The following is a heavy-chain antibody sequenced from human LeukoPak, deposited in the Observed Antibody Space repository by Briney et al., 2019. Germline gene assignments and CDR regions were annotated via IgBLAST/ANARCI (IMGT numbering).Heavy chain of an antibody. CDR1: GGSISSYY. CDR2: INHSGST. D-gene: IGHD3-22*01. J-gene: IGHJ3*02. Sequence: SETLSLTCTVSGGSISSYYWSWIRQPPGKGLEWIGEINHSGSTNYNPSLKSRVTISVDTSKNQFSLKLSSVTAADTAVYYCARGPYYDSSGPVGATPAFDIWGQGTMVTVSS. CDR3: ARGPYYDSSGPVGATPAFDI. V-gene: IGHV4-34*01.